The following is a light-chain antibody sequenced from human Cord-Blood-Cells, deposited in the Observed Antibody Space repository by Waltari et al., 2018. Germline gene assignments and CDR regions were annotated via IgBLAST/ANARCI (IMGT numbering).Light chain of an antibody. J-gene: IGLJ2*01. V-gene: IGLV2-8*01. CDR3: SSYAGSNNVV. Sequence: QSALTQPPPAPGSPGHPVTFPSPEPTSDVGGYNNVPWYQQHPGKAPKPVIYEVRKRPSGVPDRFSGSKSGNTASLTVSGLQAEDEADYYCSSYAGSNNVVFGGGTKLTVL. CDR1: TSDVGGYNN. CDR2: EVR.